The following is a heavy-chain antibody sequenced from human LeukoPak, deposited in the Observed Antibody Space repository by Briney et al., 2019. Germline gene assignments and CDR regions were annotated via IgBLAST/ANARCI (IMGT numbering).Heavy chain of an antibody. CDR1: GYSFTSYW. D-gene: IGHD7-27*01. V-gene: IGHV5-10-1*01. CDR3: ACPWGF. Sequence: PGGSLKISCKGSGYSFTSYWITWVRQMPGKGLEWMGKIDPSDSYTIYSPSFEGHVTISADKSISTAYLEWSSLEASDTAIYYCACPWGFWGQGTLLTVSS. J-gene: IGHJ4*02. CDR2: IDPSDSYT.